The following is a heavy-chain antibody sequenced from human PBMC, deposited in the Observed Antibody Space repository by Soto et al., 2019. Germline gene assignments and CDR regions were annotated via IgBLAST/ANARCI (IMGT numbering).Heavy chain of an antibody. CDR1: GFTFGDYA. CDR2: IRSKAYGGTT. V-gene: IGHV3-49*04. J-gene: IGHJ6*02. Sequence: PGGSLRLSCTASGFTFGDYAMSWVRQAPGKGLEWVGFIRSKAYGGTTEYAASVKGRFTISRDDSKSIAYLQMNSLKTEDTAVYYCTRDGYYYDSSGYYLEAYYYYYGMDVWGQGTTVTVSS. D-gene: IGHD3-22*01. CDR3: TRDGYYYDSSGYYLEAYYYYYGMDV.